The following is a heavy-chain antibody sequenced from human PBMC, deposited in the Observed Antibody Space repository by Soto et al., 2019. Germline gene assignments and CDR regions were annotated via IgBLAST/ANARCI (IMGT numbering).Heavy chain of an antibody. V-gene: IGHV3-23*01. Sequence: EVQLLESGGGLVQPGGSLRLSCVASGYTFSSYAMSWVRQAPGKGLEWVSTIGGSGGSTSYADSVKGRFTISRDNSKNTLYLQMNSLTAEDTAIYYGARHGVGTAGTTTGAYWGQGTLVTVSS. J-gene: IGHJ4*02. CDR1: GYTFSSYA. CDR3: ARHGVGTAGTTTGAY. D-gene: IGHD1-1*01. CDR2: IGGSGGST.